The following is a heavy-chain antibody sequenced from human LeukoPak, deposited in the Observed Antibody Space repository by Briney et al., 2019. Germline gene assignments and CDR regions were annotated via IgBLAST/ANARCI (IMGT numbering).Heavy chain of an antibody. Sequence: SETLSLTCTVSGGSISSYYWSWIRQPPGKGLEWIGEINHSGSTNYNPSLKSRVTISVDTSKNQFSLKLSSVTAADTAVYYCASYPGIAAAGTEGSWFDPWGQGTLVTVSS. J-gene: IGHJ5*02. CDR3: ASYPGIAAAGTEGSWFDP. CDR2: INHSGST. V-gene: IGHV4-34*01. CDR1: GGSISSYY. D-gene: IGHD6-13*01.